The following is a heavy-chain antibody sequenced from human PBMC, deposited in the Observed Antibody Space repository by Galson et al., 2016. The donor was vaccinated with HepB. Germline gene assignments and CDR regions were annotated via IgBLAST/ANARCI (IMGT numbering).Heavy chain of an antibody. CDR2: IKADGSDK. Sequence: SLRLSCAASGFTFSFHWMAWVRQAPGKGLDWVATIKADGSDKYYVDAVKGRFTISKDNAKNSLYLQMNGLRAEDTAVYYCAKGGGWNMDAWGQGTTVTVSS. V-gene: IGHV3-7*01. D-gene: IGHD1-1*01. J-gene: IGHJ6*02. CDR1: GFTFSFHW. CDR3: AKGGGWNMDA.